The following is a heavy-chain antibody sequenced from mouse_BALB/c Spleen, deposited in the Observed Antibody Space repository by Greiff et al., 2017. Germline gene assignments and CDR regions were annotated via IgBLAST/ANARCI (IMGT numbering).Heavy chain of an antibody. V-gene: IGHV1-69*02. CDR1: GYTFTSYW. D-gene: IGHD5-2*01. CDR3: ARGIPTRPRGYAMDY. J-gene: IGHJ4*01. Sequence: VQLQQPGAELVKPGASVKLSCKASGYTFTSYWMHWVKQRPGQGLEWIGEIDPSDSYTNYNQKFKGKATLTVDKSSSTAYMQLSSLTSEDSAVYYCARGIPTRPRGYAMDYWGQGTSVTVSS. CDR2: IDPSDSYT.